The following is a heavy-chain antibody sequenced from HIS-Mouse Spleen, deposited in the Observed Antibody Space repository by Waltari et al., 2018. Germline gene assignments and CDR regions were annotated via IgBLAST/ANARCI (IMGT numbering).Heavy chain of an antibody. Sequence: QVQLVQSGAEVKKPGSSVKVSCKASGGPFRSYAISWVRQAPGQGLEWMGRIIPILGIANYAQKFQGRVTITADKSTSTAYMELSSLRSEDTAVYYCASLELFDYWGQGTLVTVSS. D-gene: IGHD1-7*01. CDR3: ASLELFDY. J-gene: IGHJ4*02. CDR1: GGPFRSYA. V-gene: IGHV1-69*04. CDR2: IIPILGIA.